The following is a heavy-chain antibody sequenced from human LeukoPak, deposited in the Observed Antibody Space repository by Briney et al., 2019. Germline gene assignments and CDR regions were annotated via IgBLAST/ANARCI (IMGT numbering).Heavy chain of an antibody. J-gene: IGHJ4*02. CDR1: GGSISSSNW. CDR2: IYHSGST. V-gene: IGHV4-4*02. Sequence: SETLSLTCAVSGGSISSSNWWSWVRPPPGKGLEWIGEIYHSGSTNYNPSLKSRVTISVDKSKNQFSLKLSSVTAADTAVYYCARVPRRSMITFGGVIAYYFDYWGQGTLVTVSS. D-gene: IGHD3-16*02. CDR3: ARVPRRSMITFGGVIAYYFDY.